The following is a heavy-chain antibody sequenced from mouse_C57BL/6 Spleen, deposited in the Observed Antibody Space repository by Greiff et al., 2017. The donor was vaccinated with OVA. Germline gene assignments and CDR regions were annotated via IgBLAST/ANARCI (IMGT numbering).Heavy chain of an antibody. CDR1: GFSFTSYA. J-gene: IGHJ3*01. V-gene: IGHV2-9-1*01. D-gene: IGHD2-3*01. CDR2: IWTGGGT. CDR3: ARSDGYYDSFAY. Sequence: VKVVESGPGLVAPSQSLSITCTVSGFSFTSYAISWVRQPPGKGLEWLGVIWTGGGTNYYSALKSRLSIRNDNSKSQVFLKMNSLQTDDTARYYCARSDGYYDSFAYWGQGTLVTVSA.